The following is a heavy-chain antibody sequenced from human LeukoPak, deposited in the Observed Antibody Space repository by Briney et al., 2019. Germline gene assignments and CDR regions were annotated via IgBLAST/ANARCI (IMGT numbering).Heavy chain of an antibody. CDR2: INPSGGST. J-gene: IGHJ3*02. CDR3: ARVSEYCSGGSCYSFAFDI. D-gene: IGHD2-15*01. CDR1: GYTFTGYW. V-gene: IGHV1-46*01. Sequence: GASVKLSCKAFGYTFTGYWMHWVRQAPGQGPEWMGIINPSGGSTSYAQKFQGRVTMTRDMSTSTVYMELSSLRSEDTAVYYCARVSEYCSGGSCYSFAFDIWGQGTMVTVSS.